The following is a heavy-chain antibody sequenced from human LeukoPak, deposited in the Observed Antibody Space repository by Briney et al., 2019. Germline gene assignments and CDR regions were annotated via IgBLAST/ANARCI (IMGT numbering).Heavy chain of an antibody. J-gene: IGHJ4*02. CDR2: ISYDGSNK. V-gene: IGHV3-30*04. Sequence: GGSLRLSCAASGFTFSSYAMHWVRQAPGKGLEWVAVISYDGSNKYYADSVKGRFTISRDNSKNTLYLQMNSLRAEDTAVYYCAKEVVPHDYWGQGTLVTVSS. CDR3: AKEVVPHDY. CDR1: GFTFSSYA. D-gene: IGHD3-22*01.